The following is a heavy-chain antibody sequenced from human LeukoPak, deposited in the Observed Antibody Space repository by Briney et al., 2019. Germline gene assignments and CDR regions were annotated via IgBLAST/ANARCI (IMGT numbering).Heavy chain of an antibody. D-gene: IGHD6-13*01. CDR2: ISSSSSII. CDR3: ARDLEAANTYYFDY. V-gene: IGHV3-48*02. J-gene: IGHJ4*02. CDR1: GFTFSAYN. Sequence: GGSLRLSCEASGFTFSAYNMNWVRQAPGKGLEWVSYISSSSSIIYYADSVKGRFTISRDNSKNTVYLQVNSLRDEDTAVYYCARDLEAANTYYFDYWGQGTMVTVSS.